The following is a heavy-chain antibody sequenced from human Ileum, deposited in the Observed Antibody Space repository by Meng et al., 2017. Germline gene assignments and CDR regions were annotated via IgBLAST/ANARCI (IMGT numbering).Heavy chain of an antibody. J-gene: IGHJ4*02. V-gene: IGHV4-30-4*01. CDR1: NGSLTNVNNY. CDR2: IYYDGIS. CDR3: AREFYVDTAMVIDS. D-gene: IGHD5-18*01. Sequence: QVQLQESGPGLVKPSQTLSLTCSVSNGSLTNVNNYWNWIRQAPGQALEHIGYIYYDGISYATPSLKSRVTMSIVTSTNQFSLRLDSVTAADTAVYYCAREFYVDTAMVIDSWGPGALVTVSS.